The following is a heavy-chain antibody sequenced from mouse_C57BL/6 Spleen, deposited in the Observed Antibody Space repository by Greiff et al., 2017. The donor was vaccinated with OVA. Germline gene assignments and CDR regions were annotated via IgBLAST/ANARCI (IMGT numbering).Heavy chain of an antibody. Sequence: QVQLQQSGPELVKPGASVKISCKASGYAFSSSWMNWVKQRPGKGLEWIGRIYPGDGDTNYNGKFKGKATLTADKSSSTAYMQLSSLTSEDSAVYFCASQITTVVATPFAYWGQGTLVTVSA. D-gene: IGHD1-1*01. V-gene: IGHV1-82*01. J-gene: IGHJ3*01. CDR2: IYPGDGDT. CDR1: GYAFSSSW. CDR3: ASQITTVVATPFAY.